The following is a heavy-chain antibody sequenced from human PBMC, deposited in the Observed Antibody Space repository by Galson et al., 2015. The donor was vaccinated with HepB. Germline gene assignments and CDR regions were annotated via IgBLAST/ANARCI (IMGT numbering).Heavy chain of an antibody. CDR1: GDSISSNSAA. J-gene: IGHJ5*02. Sequence: CAISGDSISSNSAAWNWIRQSPSRGLEWLGRTYYRSKWYNDYALSVKSRITINPDTSKNQFSLQLNSVTLEDTAVYYCARMVGDTPDSWGQGTLVTVSS. D-gene: IGHD1-26*01. CDR3: ARMVGDTPDS. V-gene: IGHV6-1*01. CDR2: TYYRSKWYN.